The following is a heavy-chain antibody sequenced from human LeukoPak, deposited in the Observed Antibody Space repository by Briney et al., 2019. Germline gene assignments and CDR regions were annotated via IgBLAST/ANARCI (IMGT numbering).Heavy chain of an antibody. CDR1: RFPFSTYW. V-gene: IGHV3-7*01. CDR3: ASSHDSSGND. Sequence: QSGVSLRLSCAAYRFPFSTYWMAWVRQAPGKGLDWVANIRKDGAAKFYAASVKGRFIISRDNAKNSLYLQMNNLRDEDTAVYYCASSHDSSGNDWGQGALVTV. D-gene: IGHD3-22*01. J-gene: IGHJ4*02. CDR2: IRKDGAAK.